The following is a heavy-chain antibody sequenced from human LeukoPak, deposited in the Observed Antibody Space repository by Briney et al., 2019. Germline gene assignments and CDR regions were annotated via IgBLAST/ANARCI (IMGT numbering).Heavy chain of an antibody. CDR3: ARGQYQLLLGYYYYYGMDV. Sequence: PSETLSLTCAVYGGSFSGYYWSWIRQPPGKGLEWIGYIYYSGSTNYNPSLKSRVTISVDTSKNQFSLKLSSVTAADTAVYYCARGQYQLLLGYYYYYGMDVWGQGTTVTVSS. D-gene: IGHD2-2*01. CDR1: GGSFSGYY. V-gene: IGHV4-59*08. CDR2: IYYSGST. J-gene: IGHJ6*02.